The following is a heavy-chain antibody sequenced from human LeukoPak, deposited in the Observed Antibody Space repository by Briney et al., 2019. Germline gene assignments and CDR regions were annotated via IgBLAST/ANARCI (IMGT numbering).Heavy chain of an antibody. CDR1: GFTFSSYA. CDR2: INDSGDNT. CDR3: ATAYCSRTSCPT. D-gene: IGHD2-2*01. J-gene: IGHJ5*02. V-gene: IGHV3-23*01. Sequence: GGSLRLSCAASGFTFSSYAMSWVRQAPGKGPEWVSSINDSGDNTYYADSVKGRFTISRDNSKNTLYLLMNNLRAEDTAVFYCATAYCSRTSCPTWGQGTLVTVSS.